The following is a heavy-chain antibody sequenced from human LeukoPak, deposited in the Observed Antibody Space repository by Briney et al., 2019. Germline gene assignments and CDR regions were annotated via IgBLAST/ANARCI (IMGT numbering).Heavy chain of an antibody. Sequence: KAGGSLRLSCAASGARFSDHYMSWIRQAPGKGLEWIGEINHSGSTNYNPSLKSRVTISVDTSKNQFSLKLSSVTAADTAVYYCARTFYDSSGYYQYWGQGTLVTVSS. V-gene: IGHV4-34*01. CDR3: ARTFYDSSGYYQY. D-gene: IGHD3-22*01. CDR1: GARFSDHY. CDR2: INHSGST. J-gene: IGHJ4*02.